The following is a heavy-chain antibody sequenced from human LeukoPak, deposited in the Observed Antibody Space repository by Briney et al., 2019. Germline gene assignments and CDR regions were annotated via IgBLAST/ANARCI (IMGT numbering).Heavy chain of an antibody. CDR1: GYTFTGYY. J-gene: IGHJ5*02. D-gene: IGHD2-2*01. CDR3: ARGGIVVVPAARPPSLFDP. V-gene: IGHV1-2*02. Sequence: ASVKVSCKASGYTFTGYYMHRVRQAPGPGLGWMGWINPNSGGTNYAQKFQGRVTMTRDTSIRTAYMELSRLRSDDTAVYYCARGGIVVVPAARPPSLFDPWGQGTLVTVSS. CDR2: INPNSGGT.